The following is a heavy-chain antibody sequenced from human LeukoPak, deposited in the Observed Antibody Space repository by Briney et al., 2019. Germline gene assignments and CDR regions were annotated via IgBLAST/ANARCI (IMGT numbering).Heavy chain of an antibody. CDR3: ARGPYYYDSSGYYSEYFQH. CDR1: GFTFSSSA. Sequence: GGSLRLSCAASGFTFSSSAMSWVRQAPGKGLEWVANIKQDGSEKYYVDSVKGRFTISRDNAKNSLYLQMNGLRAEDTAVYYCARGPYYYDSSGYYSEYFQHWGQGTLVTVSS. D-gene: IGHD3-22*01. J-gene: IGHJ1*01. V-gene: IGHV3-7*01. CDR2: IKQDGSEK.